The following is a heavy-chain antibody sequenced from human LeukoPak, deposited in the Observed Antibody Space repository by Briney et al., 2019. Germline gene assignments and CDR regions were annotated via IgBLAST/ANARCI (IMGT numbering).Heavy chain of an antibody. CDR2: ITSGSSYR. CDR3: ARDPYSGSYGNYYYYFMDV. CDR1: GFTFSSYS. Sequence: PGGALRLSCTASGFTFSSYSMNWVRQAPGKGLEWVSSITSGSSYRFYADSVKGRFTISRDNAKNSLYLQMNSLRAEDTAVYYCARDPYSGSYGNYYYYFMDVWGKGTTVTSSS. J-gene: IGHJ6*03. D-gene: IGHD1-26*01. V-gene: IGHV3-21*01.